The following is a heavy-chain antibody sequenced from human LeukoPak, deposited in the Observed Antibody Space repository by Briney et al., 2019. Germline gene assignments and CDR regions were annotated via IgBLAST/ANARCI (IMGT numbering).Heavy chain of an antibody. CDR1: GFTFSNYV. J-gene: IGHJ3*01. CDR3: ANEYSKGDV. CDR2: ISGSGTST. Sequence: GGSLRLSCVASGFTFSNYVMNWVRQAPGKGLECVSGISGSGTSTYYADSVKGRFTSSRDNSKNTLYLQMDSLRAEDTAIYYCANEYSKGDVWGQGTTVTVSS. V-gene: IGHV3-23*01. D-gene: IGHD6-13*01.